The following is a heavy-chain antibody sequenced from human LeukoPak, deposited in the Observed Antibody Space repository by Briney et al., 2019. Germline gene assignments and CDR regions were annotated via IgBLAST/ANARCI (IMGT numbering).Heavy chain of an antibody. CDR1: GYTFTSYG. CDR2: ISAYNGNT. D-gene: IGHD6-6*01. V-gene: IGHV1-18*01. Sequence: ASVKVSCKASGYTFTSYGISWVRQAPGQGLEWMGWISAYNGNTNYAQKLQGRVTMTTDTSTSTAYMELRSLRSEDTAVYYCARGEYSSSSSEGYYYYYMDVWGKGTTVTVSS. CDR3: ARGEYSSSSSEGYYYYYMDV. J-gene: IGHJ6*03.